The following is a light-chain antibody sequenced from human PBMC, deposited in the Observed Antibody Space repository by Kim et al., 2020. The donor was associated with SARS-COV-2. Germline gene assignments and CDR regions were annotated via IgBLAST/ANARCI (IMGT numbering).Light chain of an antibody. CDR3: QQYDNWPPRT. V-gene: IGKV3-15*01. J-gene: IGKJ1*01. CDR1: QSVSTN. Sequence: EIVMTQSPATLSLSPGERATLSCRASQSVSTNLVWYQQKPGQAPRVLIYGASTRATGIPARFSGSGSGTEFTLTISSLQSEDFAVYYCQQYDNWPPRTFGEGTKVDIK. CDR2: GAS.